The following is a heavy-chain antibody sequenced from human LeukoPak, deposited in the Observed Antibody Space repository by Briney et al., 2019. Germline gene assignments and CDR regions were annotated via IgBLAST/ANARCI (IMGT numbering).Heavy chain of an antibody. J-gene: IGHJ4*02. CDR3: TRGAPVGSSREFDY. CDR2: TYYRSKWYN. V-gene: IGHV6-1*01. Sequence: SQTLSLTCDISGDSVSSNSAAWNWIRQSPLRGLEWLGRTYYRSKWYNDYAVSVKSRITINPDTSKNQFSLQLNSVTPEDTAVYYCTRGAPVGSSREFDYWGQGTLVTVSS. D-gene: IGHD5-24*01. CDR1: GDSVSSNSAA.